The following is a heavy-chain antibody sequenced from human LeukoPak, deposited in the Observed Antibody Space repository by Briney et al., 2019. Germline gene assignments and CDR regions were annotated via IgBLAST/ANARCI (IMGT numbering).Heavy chain of an antibody. CDR1: GGSFSGYY. J-gene: IGHJ4*02. D-gene: IGHD3-22*01. CDR2: INHSGST. Sequence: SETLSLTCAVYGGSFSGYYWSWIRQPPGKGREWIGEINHSGSTNYNPSLKSRVTISVDTSKNQFSLKLSSVTAADTAVYYCARGSHYYDSSGYYFDYWGQGTLVTVSS. V-gene: IGHV4-34*01. CDR3: ARGSHYYDSSGYYFDY.